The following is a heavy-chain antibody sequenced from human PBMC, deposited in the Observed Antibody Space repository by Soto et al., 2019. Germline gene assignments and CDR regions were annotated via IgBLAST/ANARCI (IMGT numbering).Heavy chain of an antibody. V-gene: IGHV3-15*07. D-gene: IGHD2-2*01. CDR3: TTDRRIVVVPAAMSEGYYYGMDV. Sequence: TGGSLRLSCAASGFTFSNAWMNWVRQAPGKGLEWVGRIKSKTDGGTTDYAAPVKGRFTISRDDSKNTLYLQMNSLKTEDTAVYYCTTDRRIVVVPAAMSEGYYYGMDVWGQGTTVTVSS. CDR1: GFTFSNAW. CDR2: IKSKTDGGTT. J-gene: IGHJ6*02.